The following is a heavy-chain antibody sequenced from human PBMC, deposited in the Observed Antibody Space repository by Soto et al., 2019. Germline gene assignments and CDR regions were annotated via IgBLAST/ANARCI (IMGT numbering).Heavy chain of an antibody. CDR2: LYTGGST. CDR1: GFTVSSYY. V-gene: IGHV3-53*04. Sequence: EVQVVESGGGLVQPGGSLRLSCAASGFTVSSYYMSWVRQAPGKGLEWVSVLYTGGSTYCADSVNGRFTISRHNSENTLYLQMNSLRVEDTAVYYCARGDLTDVWGKGTTVTVSS. J-gene: IGHJ6*04. CDR3: ARGDLTDV.